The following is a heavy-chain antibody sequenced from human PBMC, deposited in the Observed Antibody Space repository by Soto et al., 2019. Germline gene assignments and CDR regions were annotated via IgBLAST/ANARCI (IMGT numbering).Heavy chain of an antibody. CDR2: ISAYNGNT. CDR3: ARDHFDWLVSSSGGFAP. J-gene: IGHJ5*02. CDR1: GYTFTSYG. Sequence: QVQLVQSGAEVKKPGASVKVSCKASGYTFTSYGISWVRQAPGQGLEWMGWISAYNGNTNYAQKLQGRVTMTTDTATSTAYMELRSLRSDDTAVYYCARDHFDWLVSSSGGFAPWGQGNLVTVAS. V-gene: IGHV1-18*01. D-gene: IGHD3-9*01.